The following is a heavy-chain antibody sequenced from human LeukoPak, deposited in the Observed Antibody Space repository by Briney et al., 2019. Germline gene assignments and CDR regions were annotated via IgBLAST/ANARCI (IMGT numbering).Heavy chain of an antibody. V-gene: IGHV3-48*03. D-gene: IGHD3-10*01. CDR2: IHTGSSPT. J-gene: IGHJ6*03. CDR3: VRVRSYFYYYYMDV. Sequence: PGGSLRLSCEGSGFTFSSYEMNWVRQAPGKGLEWVSYIHTGSSPTSYADSVKGRFTISRDNAKNSLYLQMNSLRAEDTAVYYCVRVRSYFYYYYMDVWGKGTMVTVSS. CDR1: GFTFSSYE.